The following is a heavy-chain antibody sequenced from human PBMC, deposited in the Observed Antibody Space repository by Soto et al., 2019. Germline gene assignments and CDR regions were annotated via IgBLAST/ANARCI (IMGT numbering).Heavy chain of an antibody. CDR3: ARALPVAKGGFDP. Sequence: EVQLVETGGGLIQPGGSLRLSCAASGFTVSNTYMTWVRQPPGKGLEGVSVIYTAGGTNYADSVKGRFIIARDTSKNTLYLQMNSLRAEDTAVYYCARALPVAKGGFDPWGQGTLVTVSS. V-gene: IGHV3-53*02. D-gene: IGHD2-2*01. CDR2: IYTAGGT. J-gene: IGHJ5*02. CDR1: GFTVSNTY.